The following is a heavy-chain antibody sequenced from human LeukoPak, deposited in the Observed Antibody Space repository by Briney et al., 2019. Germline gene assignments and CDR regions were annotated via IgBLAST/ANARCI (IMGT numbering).Heavy chain of an antibody. V-gene: IGHV3-48*02. D-gene: IGHD6-19*01. CDR3: ARQFSGWTTY. CDR1: GLTVSSNY. CDR2: ISPSCSAI. Sequence: GGSLRLSCAASGLTVSSNYMNWVRQAPGKGLEWVSSISPSCSAIYYADSVKGRFTISRDNAENSVYLQMNSLRDEDTAVYYCARQFSGWTTYWGQGTLVTVSS. J-gene: IGHJ4*02.